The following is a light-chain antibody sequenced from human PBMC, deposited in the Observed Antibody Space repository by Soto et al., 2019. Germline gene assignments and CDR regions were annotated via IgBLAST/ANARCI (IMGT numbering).Light chain of an antibody. V-gene: IGKV1-13*02. J-gene: IGKJ4*01. CDR2: DAS. CDR1: QGISSA. Sequence: AIQLTQSPSSLSASVGDRVTITCRASQGISSALAWYQQKPGKAPKLLIYDASSLESGVPSRFSGSGSGTEFTLPISSLQPEVFATYYCKQFNSSPPTFGGGTKVNIK. CDR3: KQFNSSPPT.